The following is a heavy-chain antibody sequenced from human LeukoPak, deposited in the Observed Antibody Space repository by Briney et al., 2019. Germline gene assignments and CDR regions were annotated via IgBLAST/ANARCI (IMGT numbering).Heavy chain of an antibody. CDR1: GGSFSGYY. CDR3: AKTARAFPS. V-gene: IGHV4-34*01. J-gene: IGHJ5*02. Sequence: SETLSLTCAVYGGSFSGYYWSWIRQPPGKGLEWIGEINHSGSTNYNPSLKSRVTISVDTSKNQFSLRLTSVTAADTAVYYCAKTARAFPSWGPGTLVTVSS. D-gene: IGHD1-26*01. CDR2: INHSGST.